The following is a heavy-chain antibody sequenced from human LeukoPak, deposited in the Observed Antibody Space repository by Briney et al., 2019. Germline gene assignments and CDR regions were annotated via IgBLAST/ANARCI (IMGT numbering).Heavy chain of an antibody. CDR2: ISAYNGNT. Sequence: ASVKVSCKASGYTFTSYGISWVRQAPGQGLEWMGWISAYNGNTNYARKLQGRVTMTTDTSTSTAYMELRSLRSDDTAVYYCARDRTDTAMVYSGYYYYYMDVWGKGTTVTVSS. J-gene: IGHJ6*03. CDR1: GYTFTSYG. D-gene: IGHD5-18*01. CDR3: ARDRTDTAMVYSGYYYYYMDV. V-gene: IGHV1-18*01.